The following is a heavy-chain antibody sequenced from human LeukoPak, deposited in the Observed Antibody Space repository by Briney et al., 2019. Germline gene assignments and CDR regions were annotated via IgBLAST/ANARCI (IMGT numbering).Heavy chain of an antibody. J-gene: IGHJ4*02. V-gene: IGHV3-30*03. CDR2: ISYDGSNK. D-gene: IGHD6-6*01. Sequence: GGSLRLSCAASGFTFSSYGMHWVRQAPGKGLEWVAVISYDGSNKYYADSVKGRFTISRDNAKNTLYLQMNSLRAEDTAIYFCARVRSGYSSSSPPDYWGQGTPVTVSS. CDR1: GFTFSSYG. CDR3: ARVRSGYSSSSPPDY.